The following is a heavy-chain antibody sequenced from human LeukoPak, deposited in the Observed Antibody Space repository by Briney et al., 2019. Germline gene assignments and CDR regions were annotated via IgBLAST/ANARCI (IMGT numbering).Heavy chain of an antibody. D-gene: IGHD3-3*01. CDR2: ISAYNGNT. V-gene: IGHV1-18*01. J-gene: IGHJ3*02. CDR1: GYTFTSYG. CDR3: ARPRFLESGLDAFDI. Sequence: GASVKVSCKASGYTFTSYGISWVRQAPGQGLEWMGWISAYNGNTNYAQKVQGRVTMTTDTSTSTAYMELRSLRSDDTAVYYCARPRFLESGLDAFDIWGQGTMVTVSS.